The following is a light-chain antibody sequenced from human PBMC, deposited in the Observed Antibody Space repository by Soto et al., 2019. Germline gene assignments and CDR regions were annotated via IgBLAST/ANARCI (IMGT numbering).Light chain of an antibody. J-gene: IGKJ4*01. CDR2: GTS. V-gene: IGKV1-39*01. Sequence: DIQITHSPPSLSASVGDRVTITCRASQSISNYLNWYQQKPGKAPQVLIYGTSLLQSGVPSRFAGSGSGTDFTLTISSLQPEDFATYYCQESYTTPFTLGGGTKVDIK. CDR1: QSISNY. CDR3: QESYTTPFT.